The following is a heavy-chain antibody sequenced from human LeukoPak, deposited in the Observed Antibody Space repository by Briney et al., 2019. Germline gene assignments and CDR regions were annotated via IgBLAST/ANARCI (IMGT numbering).Heavy chain of an antibody. Sequence: ASVKVSCKASGYTFTSYGINWVRQAPGQGLEWMGWINPNSGGTNYAQKFQGRVTMTRDTSISTAYMELSRLRSDDTAVYYCARVPLYYYDSSGYSDYWGQGTLVAVSS. CDR2: INPNSGGT. CDR1: GYTFTSYG. J-gene: IGHJ4*02. V-gene: IGHV1-2*02. CDR3: ARVPLYYYDSSGYSDY. D-gene: IGHD3-22*01.